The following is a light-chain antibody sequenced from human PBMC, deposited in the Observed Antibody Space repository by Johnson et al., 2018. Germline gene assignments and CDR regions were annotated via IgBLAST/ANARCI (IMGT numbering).Light chain of an antibody. CDR2: ENN. Sequence: QSVLTQPPSVSAAPGQKVTISCSGSSSNIGNNYVSWYQQIPGTAPKLLIYENNKRPSGIPDRFSGSKSGTSATLGITGLQTGDEAEYYCGTWDSSLSAGNVFGTGTKVTVL. V-gene: IGLV1-51*02. CDR3: GTWDSSLSAGNV. CDR1: SSNIGNNY. J-gene: IGLJ1*01.